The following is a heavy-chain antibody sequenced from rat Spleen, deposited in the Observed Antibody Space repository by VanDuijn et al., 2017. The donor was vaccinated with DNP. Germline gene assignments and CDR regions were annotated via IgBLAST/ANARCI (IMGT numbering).Heavy chain of an antibody. D-gene: IGHD1-9*01. J-gene: IGHJ2*01. V-gene: IGHV5-31*01. CDR2: ISNTGDNT. Sequence: EVQLVESGGGPVQPGRSLKLSCVASGFIFSNFWMTWIRQAPGKGLEWVASISNTGDNTYYSDSVKGRFTISRDNAKSTLYLQMDSLRSEDTATYYCATRGGILRVYLDYWGQGVMVTVSS. CDR1: GFIFSNFW. CDR3: ATRGGILRVYLDY.